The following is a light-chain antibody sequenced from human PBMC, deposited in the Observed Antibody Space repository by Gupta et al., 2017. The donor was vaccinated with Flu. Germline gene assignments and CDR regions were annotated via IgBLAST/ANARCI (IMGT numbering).Light chain of an antibody. CDR3: QQYNNWPPVT. CDR2: NAS. V-gene: IGKV3-15*01. Sequence: VMTQSPATLSVSHRERTTLSCRASQSVSSNLAWYQQKPGQAPRPLIYNASTRATGIPARFSGSGSGTDFTLTIGSLQSGDFAVYYCQQYNNWPPVTFGQGTRLEIK. J-gene: IGKJ5*01. CDR1: QSVSSN.